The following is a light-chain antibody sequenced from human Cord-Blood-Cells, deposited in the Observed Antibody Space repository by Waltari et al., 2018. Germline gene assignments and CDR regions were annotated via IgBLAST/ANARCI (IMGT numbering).Light chain of an antibody. J-gene: IGLJ1*01. Sequence: QSVLTQPPSVSGAPGQRVTISCTGSSSNIGAGYDVHWYQQLPGTAPKPLIYGNSNRPSGVPDRFSGSKSGTSASLAITGLQAEDEADYYCQSYDSSLSGYGFGTGTKVTVL. V-gene: IGLV1-40*01. CDR2: GNS. CDR1: SSNIGAGYD. CDR3: QSYDSSLSGYG.